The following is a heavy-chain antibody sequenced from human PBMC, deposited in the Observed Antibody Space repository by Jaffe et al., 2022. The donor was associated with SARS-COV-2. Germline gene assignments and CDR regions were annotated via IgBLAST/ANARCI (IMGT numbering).Heavy chain of an antibody. Sequence: QVQLVQSGAEVKKPGSSVKVSCKASGGTFSSYAISWVRQAPGQGLEWMGGIIPIFGTTNYAQKFQGRVTFTADESTSTAYMELSSLRSEDTAVYYCARDPGYCSSSSCYGGGDWGQGTLVTVSS. D-gene: IGHD2-2*01. CDR3: ARDPGYCSSSSCYGGGD. V-gene: IGHV1-69*01. CDR1: GGTFSSYA. CDR2: IIPIFGTT. J-gene: IGHJ4*02.